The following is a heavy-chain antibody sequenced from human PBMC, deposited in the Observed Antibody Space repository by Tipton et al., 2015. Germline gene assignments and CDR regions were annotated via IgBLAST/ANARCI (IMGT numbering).Heavy chain of an antibody. D-gene: IGHD2-15*01. CDR1: GGSVTSGSYY. V-gene: IGHV4-39*07. CDR2: IYYTGST. Sequence: LRLSCSVSGGSVTSGSYYWSWIRQPPGKGLEWIGTIYYTGSTSYNPSLKSRVTISVDTSKTQFSLKLTSVTAADTAVYYCADPLYCSGGGCYPSGYWGQGTLVTVSS. CDR3: ADPLYCSGGGCYPSGY. J-gene: IGHJ4*02.